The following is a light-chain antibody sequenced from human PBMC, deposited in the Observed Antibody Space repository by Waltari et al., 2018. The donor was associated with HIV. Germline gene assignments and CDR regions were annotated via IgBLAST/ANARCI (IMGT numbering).Light chain of an antibody. CDR2: EVS. CDR3: CSYAGSSTPFV. J-gene: IGLJ1*01. CDR1: SSDFGSYNL. Sequence: QSALTQPASVSGSPGQSITISCTATSSDFGSYNLVSWYQQYPGKVPKLMIYEVSKRPSGVSNRFSGSKSGNTASLTISGLQAEDEADYYCCSYAGSSTPFVFGTATKVTVL. V-gene: IGLV2-23*02.